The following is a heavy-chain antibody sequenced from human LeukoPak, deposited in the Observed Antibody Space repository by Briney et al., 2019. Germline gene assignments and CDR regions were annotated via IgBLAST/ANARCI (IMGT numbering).Heavy chain of an antibody. CDR1: GGSISTYY. D-gene: IGHD6-19*01. CDR3: ARHAPSDTTGWYYFDY. CDR2: IYYSGST. J-gene: IGHJ4*02. Sequence: SETLSLTCTVSGGSISTYYWSWIRQLPGKGLEWIGYIYYSGSTAYNPSLKSRVAISVDTSKSQFSLKLSSVTAADTAVYYCARHAPSDTTGWYYFDYWGRGTLVTVSS. V-gene: IGHV4-59*08.